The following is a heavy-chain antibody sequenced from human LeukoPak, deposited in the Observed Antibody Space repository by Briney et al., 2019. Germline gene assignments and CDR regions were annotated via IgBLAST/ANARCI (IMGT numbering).Heavy chain of an antibody. V-gene: IGHV1-69*02. CDR3: AALYYYDSSGYYPIDY. Sequence: SVKVPCKASGGTFSSYTISWVRQAPGQGLEWMGRIIPILGIANYAQKFQGRVTITADKSTSTAYMELSSLRSEDTAVYYCAALYYYDSSGYYPIDYWGQGTLVTVSS. CDR2: IIPILGIA. J-gene: IGHJ4*02. D-gene: IGHD3-22*01. CDR1: GGTFSSYT.